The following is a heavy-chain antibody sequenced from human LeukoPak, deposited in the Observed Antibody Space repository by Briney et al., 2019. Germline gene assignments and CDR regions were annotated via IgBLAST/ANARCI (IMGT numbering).Heavy chain of an antibody. CDR3: ARSPHIAAAGTFDY. V-gene: IGHV1-69*04. CDR1: GGTFSSYA. Sequence: GASVKVSCKASGGTFSSYAISWVRQAPGQGLEWMGRIIPILGIANYAQKFQGRVTITADKSTSTAYMELSSLRSEDTAVYYCARSPHIAAAGTFDYWGQGTLVTVSS. D-gene: IGHD6-13*01. CDR2: IIPILGIA. J-gene: IGHJ4*02.